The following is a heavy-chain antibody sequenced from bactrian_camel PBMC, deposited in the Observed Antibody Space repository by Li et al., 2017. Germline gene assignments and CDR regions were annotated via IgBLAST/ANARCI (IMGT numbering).Heavy chain of an antibody. CDR1: GHPYSRYA. CDR2: IDSDGTT. CDR3: AADYGLGPCAYFGY. V-gene: IGHV3S55*01. D-gene: IGHD1*01. Sequence: HVQLVESGGGSVQAGGSLRLSCTVSGHPYSRYAMAWFRQAPGKEREGVAAIDSDGTTAYADSVKGRFTISQDNARNTLHLEMHSLKPEDTGMYFCAADYGLGPCAYFGYWGQGTQVTVS. J-gene: IGHJ6*01.